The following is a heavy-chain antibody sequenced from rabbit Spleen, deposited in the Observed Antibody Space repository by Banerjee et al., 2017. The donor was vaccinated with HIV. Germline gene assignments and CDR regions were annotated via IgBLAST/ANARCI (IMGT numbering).Heavy chain of an antibody. CDR1: GFSFSSGYD. V-gene: IGHV1S40*01. CDR2: IDAGSSGRP. CDR3: ARTGSGFNL. J-gene: IGHJ4*01. D-gene: IGHD1-1*01. Sequence: QSLEESGGDLVKPGASLTLTCTASGFSFSSGYDMCWVRQAPGKGLEWIACIDAGSSGRPSYASWAKGRFPISKTSSTTVTLQMTSLTAADTATYFCARTGSGFNLWGPGTLVPVS.